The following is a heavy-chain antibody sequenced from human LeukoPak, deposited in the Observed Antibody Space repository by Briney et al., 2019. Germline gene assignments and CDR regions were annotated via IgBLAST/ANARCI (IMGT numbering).Heavy chain of an antibody. CDR2: INPNSGDT. CDR1: GYTFTGYY. J-gene: IGHJ4*02. Sequence: ASVKVSCKASGYTFTGYYMHWVRQAPGQGLEWMGRINPNSGDTNYAQKFQGRVTMTRDTSITTGYMELSRLRSDDTAVYYCAREAPTTGTTFDYWGQGTLVTVSS. CDR3: AREAPTTGTTFDY. V-gene: IGHV1-2*06. D-gene: IGHD1-7*01.